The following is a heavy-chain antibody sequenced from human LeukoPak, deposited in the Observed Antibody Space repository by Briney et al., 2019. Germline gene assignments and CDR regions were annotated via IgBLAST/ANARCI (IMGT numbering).Heavy chain of an antibody. J-gene: IGHJ4*02. D-gene: IGHD5-24*01. V-gene: IGHV1-69*04. CDR1: GGTFSSYA. CDR3: ARGGGEVGGDGYNYVYFDY. Sequence: GASVKASCKASGGTFSSYAISWVRQAPGQGLEWMGRIIPILGIANYAQKFQGRVTITADKSTSTAYMELSSLRSEDTAVYYCARGGGEVGGDGYNYVYFDYWGQGTLVTVSS. CDR2: IIPILGIA.